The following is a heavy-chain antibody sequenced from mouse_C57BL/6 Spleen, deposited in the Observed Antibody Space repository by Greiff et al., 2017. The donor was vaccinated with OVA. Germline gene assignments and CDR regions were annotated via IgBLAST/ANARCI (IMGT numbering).Heavy chain of an antibody. V-gene: IGHV3-6*01. Sequence: EVKLMESGPGLVKPSQSLSLTCPVTGYSITSGYYWNWIRQFPGNKLEWMGYISYDGSNNYNPSLKNRISITRDTSKNQFFLKLNSVTTEDTATYYCAREGEFFAYWGKGTLVTVSA. CDR1: GYSITSGYY. CDR3: AREGEFFAY. J-gene: IGHJ3*01. CDR2: ISYDGSN.